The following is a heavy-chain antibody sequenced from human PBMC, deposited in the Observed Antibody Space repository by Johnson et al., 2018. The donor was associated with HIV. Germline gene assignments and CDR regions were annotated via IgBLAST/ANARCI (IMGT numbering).Heavy chain of an antibody. CDR1: GFTFSSFA. CDR2: MSFDETNS. D-gene: IGHD2-21*02. J-gene: IGHJ3*02. V-gene: IGHV3-30-3*01. CDR3: ARDPGNLYCAGDCYPEDAFDI. Sequence: QVQLVESGGGLVQPGGSLRLSCAVSGFTFSSFAMHWVRQAPGKGLQWVAVMSFDETNSYASDSVDVKGRFTISSDNSKNTLYLHMDSLRGEETAVYYCARDPGNLYCAGDCYPEDAFDIWGQGTMVTVSS.